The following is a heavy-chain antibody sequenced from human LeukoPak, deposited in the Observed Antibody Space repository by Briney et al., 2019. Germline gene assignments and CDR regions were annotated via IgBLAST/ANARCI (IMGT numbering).Heavy chain of an antibody. CDR1: GFTFSSYW. Sequence: GGSLRLSCAASGFTFSSYWMHWVRQAPGKGLEWVSAISGSGGSTYYADSVKGRFTISRDNSKNTLYLQMNSLRAEDTAVYYCAKAKVVAATSPHDYWGQGTLVTVSS. CDR2: ISGSGGST. D-gene: IGHD2-15*01. V-gene: IGHV3-23*01. J-gene: IGHJ4*02. CDR3: AKAKVVAATSPHDY.